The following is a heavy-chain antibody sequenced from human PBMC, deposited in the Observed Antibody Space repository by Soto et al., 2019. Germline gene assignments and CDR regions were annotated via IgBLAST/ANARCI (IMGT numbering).Heavy chain of an antibody. V-gene: IGHV1-2*02. D-gene: IGHD3-16*01. J-gene: IGHJ6*02. CDR3: ARARWGAYGMDV. CDR1: GYTFTGYY. Sequence: ASVKVSCKASGYTFTGYYMHWVRQAPGQGLEWMGWINPNSGGTNYAQKFQGRVTMTRDTSISTAYMELSRLRSDDTAVYYCARARWGAYGMDVWGQGTTVTVSS. CDR2: INPNSGGT.